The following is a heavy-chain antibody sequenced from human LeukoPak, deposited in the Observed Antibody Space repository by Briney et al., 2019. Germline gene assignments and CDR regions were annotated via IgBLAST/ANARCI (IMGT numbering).Heavy chain of an antibody. V-gene: IGHV1-24*01. Sequence: ASVKVSWKVSGYTLTELSMHWVRQAPGKGLEWMGGFDPEDGETIYAQKFQGRVTMTEDTSTDTAYMELSSLRSEDTAVYYCATGYYYDSSGYNGFDPWGQGTLVTVSS. D-gene: IGHD3-22*01. CDR3: ATGYYYDSSGYNGFDP. J-gene: IGHJ5*02. CDR2: FDPEDGET. CDR1: GYTLTELS.